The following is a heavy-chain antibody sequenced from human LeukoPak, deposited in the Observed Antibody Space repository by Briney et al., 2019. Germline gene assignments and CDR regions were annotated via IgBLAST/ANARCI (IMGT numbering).Heavy chain of an antibody. Sequence: PGGSLRLSCAASGFTFGSYGMHWVRQAPGKGLEWVAVISCDGSNKYYADSVKGRFTISRDNSKNTLYLQMNSLRAEDTAVYYCAKVGPYSSGWYYFDYWGQGTLVTVSS. CDR2: ISCDGSNK. CDR3: AKVGPYSSGWYYFDY. CDR1: GFTFGSYG. J-gene: IGHJ4*02. V-gene: IGHV3-30*18. D-gene: IGHD6-19*01.